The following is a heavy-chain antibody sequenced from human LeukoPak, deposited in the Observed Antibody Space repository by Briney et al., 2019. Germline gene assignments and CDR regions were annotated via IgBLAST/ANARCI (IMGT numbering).Heavy chain of an antibody. J-gene: IGHJ4*02. Sequence: GGSLRLSCAASGLTFSSYGMHWVRQAPAKGLEWVAVIWYDGSNKYYADSVKGRFTISRDNSKNTLYLQMNSLRAEDTAVYYCARGALSSGWYLDYWGQGTLVTVSS. CDR2: IWYDGSNK. D-gene: IGHD6-19*01. V-gene: IGHV3-33*01. CDR1: GLTFSSYG. CDR3: ARGALSSGWYLDY.